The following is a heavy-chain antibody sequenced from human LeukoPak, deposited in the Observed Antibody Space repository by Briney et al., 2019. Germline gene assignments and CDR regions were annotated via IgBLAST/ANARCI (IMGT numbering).Heavy chain of an antibody. CDR1: GDSVSSNSAA. Sequence: SQTLSLTCAISGDSVSSNSAAWNWIRQSPSRGLEWLRSTYYRSKWYNDYAVSVKSRITINPDTSKNQFSLQLNSVTPEDTAVYYCARHVLSGYLNYWYFDLWGRGTLVTVSS. D-gene: IGHD3-3*01. J-gene: IGHJ2*01. CDR3: ARHVLSGYLNYWYFDL. CDR2: TYYRSKWYN. V-gene: IGHV6-1*01.